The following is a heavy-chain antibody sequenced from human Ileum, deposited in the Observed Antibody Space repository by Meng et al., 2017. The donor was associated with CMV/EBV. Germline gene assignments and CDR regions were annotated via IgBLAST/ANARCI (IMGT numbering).Heavy chain of an antibody. J-gene: IGHJ4*02. D-gene: IGHD6-19*01. CDR3: ARHYSGWSYYFDH. V-gene: IGHV4-59*01. CDR2: IYYSGST. CDR1: GGSISSYY. Sequence: GSLRLSCIVSGGSISSYYWSWIRQPPGKGLEWIGYIYYSGSTNYNPSLKSRVTISVDTSKNQFSLKLSSVTAADTAVYYCARHYSGWSYYFDHWGQGTLVTV.